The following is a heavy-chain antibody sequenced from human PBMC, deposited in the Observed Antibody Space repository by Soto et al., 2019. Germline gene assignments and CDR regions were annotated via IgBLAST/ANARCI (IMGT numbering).Heavy chain of an antibody. V-gene: IGHV4-30-4*01. Sequence: QVQLQESGPGLLKPSQTLSLTCTVSGGSISSADYYWSWIRQPPGKGLEWIGYIYYSGSTYYNSSLGSRVTISVDTSKNQFSLRLTSVTAADTAVYYCARGGTVFGVVLTPGNRFDPWGQGTLVTVSS. J-gene: IGHJ5*02. CDR1: GGSISSADYY. CDR2: IYYSGST. D-gene: IGHD3-3*01. CDR3: ARGGTVFGVVLTPGNRFDP.